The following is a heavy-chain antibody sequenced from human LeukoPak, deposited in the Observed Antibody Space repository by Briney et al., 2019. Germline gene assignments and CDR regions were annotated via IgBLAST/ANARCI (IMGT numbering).Heavy chain of an antibody. V-gene: IGHV1-69*13. CDR1: GGTFSSYA. Sequence: SVKVSCKACGGTFSSYAISCVRQAPGQGLEWMGGIIPIFGTANYAQKLQGRVTITADESTSTAYMELSSLRSEDTAVYYCARAGYCSSTSCLFYFDYWGQGTLVTVSS. J-gene: IGHJ4*02. CDR3: ARAGYCSSTSCLFYFDY. D-gene: IGHD2-2*01. CDR2: IIPIFGTA.